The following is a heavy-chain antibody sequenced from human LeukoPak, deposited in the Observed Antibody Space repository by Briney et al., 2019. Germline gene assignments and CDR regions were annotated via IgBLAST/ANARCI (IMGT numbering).Heavy chain of an antibody. CDR3: AKHGIRYFDWLLPHFDY. D-gene: IGHD3-9*01. CDR1: GGSISSYY. J-gene: IGHJ4*02. Sequence: PSETLSLTCTVSGGSISSYYWSWIRQPPGKGLEWIGYIYYSGSTYYSPSLKSRVTISVDTSKNQFSLKLSSVTAADTAVYYCAKHGIRYFDWLLPHFDYWGQGTLVTVSS. V-gene: IGHV4-59*08. CDR2: IYYSGST.